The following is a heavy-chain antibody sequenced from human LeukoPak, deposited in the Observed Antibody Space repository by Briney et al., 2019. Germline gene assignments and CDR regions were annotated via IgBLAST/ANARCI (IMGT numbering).Heavy chain of an antibody. CDR2: IYYSGST. J-gene: IGHJ4*02. Sequence: SETLSLTCTVSGGSISSYYWGWIRQPPGKGLEWIGYIYYSGSTNYNPSLKSRVTISVETSKNQFSLKLSSVTAADTAVYYCARVTGYMIEDYFDYWGQGTLVTVSS. V-gene: IGHV4-59*01. CDR1: GGSISSYY. CDR3: ARVTGYMIEDYFDY. D-gene: IGHD3-22*01.